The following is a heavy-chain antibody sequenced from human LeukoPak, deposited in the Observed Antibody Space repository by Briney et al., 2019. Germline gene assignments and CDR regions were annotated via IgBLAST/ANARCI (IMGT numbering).Heavy chain of an antibody. CDR2: LSNNGDNT. CDR3: VSFAPYDAFDI. J-gene: IGHJ3*02. Sequence: GGSLRLSCTASGFTFASYAMSWVRQAPGKGLEWVSTLSNNGDNTYYADSVKGRFAISRDNSKNTLYLHMNSLRAEDTAVYYCVSFAPYDAFDIWGQGTMVTVSS. V-gene: IGHV3-23*01. CDR1: GFTFASYA.